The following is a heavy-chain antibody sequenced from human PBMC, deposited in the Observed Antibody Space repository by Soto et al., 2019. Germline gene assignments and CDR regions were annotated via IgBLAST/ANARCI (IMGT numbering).Heavy chain of an antibody. CDR2: ISGSGGST. Sequence: EVQLLESGGGLVQPGGSLRLSCAASGFTFSSYAMSWVRQAPGKGLEWVSAISGSGGSTYYADSVKGRFTISRDNSKNTLYLQMNSLRAEDTAVYYCANVNSGNWNARRDKYFDYWGQGTLVTVSS. V-gene: IGHV3-23*01. CDR3: ANVNSGNWNARRDKYFDY. CDR1: GFTFSSYA. J-gene: IGHJ4*02. D-gene: IGHD1-1*01.